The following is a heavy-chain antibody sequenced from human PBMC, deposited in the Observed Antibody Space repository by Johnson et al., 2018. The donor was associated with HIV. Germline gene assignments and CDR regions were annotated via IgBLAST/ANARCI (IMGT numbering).Heavy chain of an antibody. J-gene: IGHJ3*02. CDR2: IYSGGST. V-gene: IGHV3-66*02. CDR1: GFTVSSNY. CDR3: AKDKSNAFDI. Sequence: MQLVESGGGLVQPGRSLRLSCAASGFTVSSNYMSWVRQAPGKGLEWVSVIYSGGSTYYADSVKGRFTISRDNSKNTLYLQMNSLRAEDTAVYYCAKDKSNAFDIWGQGTMVTVSS.